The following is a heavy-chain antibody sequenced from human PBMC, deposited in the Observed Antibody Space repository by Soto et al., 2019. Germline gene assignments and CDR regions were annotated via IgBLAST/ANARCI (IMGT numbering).Heavy chain of an antibody. J-gene: IGHJ5*02. CDR1: GYSISGSTYY. D-gene: IGHD6-13*01. V-gene: IGHV4-39*01. Sequence: PSETLSLTCTVSGYSISGSTYYWGWIRQPPGKGLEWVGTIYFSGSTYYNPSLKSRVTMSVDTSKSHFSLRLSSVTAADTAVYYCARHDYSSSRPVAAWGQGPLVIVS. CDR3: ARHDYSSSRPVAA. CDR2: IYFSGST.